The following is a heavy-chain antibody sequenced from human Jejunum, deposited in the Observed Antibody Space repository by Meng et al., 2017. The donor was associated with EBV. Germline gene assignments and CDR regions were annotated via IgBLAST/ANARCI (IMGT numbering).Heavy chain of an antibody. Sequence: VGRVQSGTEVKESGASATAFCEASGYTFTEYHLHWVRHAPGQGREWMGRVNPNSGVTNYAEKFQGRVTMTRDTSISTSYMEVSRLTSDDTAVYYCARPISGYTYYFDYWGQGTLVTVSS. J-gene: IGHJ4*02. CDR1: GYTFTEYH. CDR2: VNPNSGVT. CDR3: ARPISGYTYYFDY. V-gene: IGHV1-2*06. D-gene: IGHD5-18*01.